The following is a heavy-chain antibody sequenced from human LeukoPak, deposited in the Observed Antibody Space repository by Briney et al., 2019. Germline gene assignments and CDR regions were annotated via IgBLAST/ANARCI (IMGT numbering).Heavy chain of an antibody. CDR1: GGSISSHY. J-gene: IGHJ4*02. D-gene: IGHD1-26*01. CDR2: IYYSGST. Sequence: SETLSLTCTVSGGSISSHYWSWIRQPPGKGLEWIGYIYYSGSTNYNPSLKSRVTISVDTSKNQFSLKLSSVTAADTAVYYCAGRREWELLGGFDYWGQGTLVTVSS. CDR3: AGRREWELLGGFDY. V-gene: IGHV4-59*11.